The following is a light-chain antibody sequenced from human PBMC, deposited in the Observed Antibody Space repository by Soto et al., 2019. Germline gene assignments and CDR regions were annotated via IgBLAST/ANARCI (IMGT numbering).Light chain of an antibody. CDR1: QSVSSN. CDR3: QQYNNWPLT. CDR2: GVS. V-gene: IGKV3-15*01. Sequence: EIVMTQSPATLSVSPGERAILSCRASQSVSSNLAWYQQKPGQAPRLLIYGVSTRATGIPARFSGSGSGSEFTLTISSLQSEDFAVYYCQQYNNWPLTLGGGTKVEIK. J-gene: IGKJ4*01.